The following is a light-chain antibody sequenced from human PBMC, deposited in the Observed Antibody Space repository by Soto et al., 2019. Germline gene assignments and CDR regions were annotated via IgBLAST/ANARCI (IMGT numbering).Light chain of an antibody. V-gene: IGKV4-1*01. Sequence: DIVMTQSPDSLAVSLGERATINCKSSQSILYFSNNQNYLAWYQQKPGQPPKLLIYWASTRGSGVPDRFSGSGSGTHFTLTISSLQAEDVAVYYCQQYYTAPYTFGQGTKLEI. CDR3: QQYYTAPYT. CDR1: QSILYFSNNQNY. CDR2: WAS. J-gene: IGKJ2*01.